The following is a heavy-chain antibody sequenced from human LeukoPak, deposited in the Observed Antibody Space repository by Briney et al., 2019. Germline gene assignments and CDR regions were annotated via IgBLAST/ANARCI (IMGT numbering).Heavy chain of an antibody. J-gene: IGHJ4*02. Sequence: PSETLSLTCAVPGGSISSGGYSWSWIRQPPGKGLEWVGTIYSSGVTYHNPSLKSRLTMSVDTSTNHFSLRLTSVTAADTAIYYCATITHDGEFFDYWGQGTVVAVSS. CDR1: GGSISSGGYS. CDR3: ATITHDGEFFDY. CDR2: IYSSGVT. D-gene: IGHD3-10*01. V-gene: IGHV4-30-2*03.